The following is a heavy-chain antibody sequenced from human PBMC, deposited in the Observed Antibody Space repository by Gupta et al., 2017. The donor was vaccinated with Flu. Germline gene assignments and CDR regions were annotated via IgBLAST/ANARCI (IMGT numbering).Heavy chain of an antibody. CDR1: GFTFSNAW. Sequence: GGSLRLSCAASGFTFSNAWMSWVRQAPGKGLEWVGRIKSKTDGGTTDYAAPVKGRFTISRDDSKNTLYLQMNSLKTEDTAVYYCTAHDRAYYGPDYGGQGTLVTVSS. J-gene: IGHJ4*02. D-gene: IGHD2-21*01. CDR2: IKSKTDGGTT. V-gene: IGHV3-15*01. CDR3: TAHDRAYYGPDY.